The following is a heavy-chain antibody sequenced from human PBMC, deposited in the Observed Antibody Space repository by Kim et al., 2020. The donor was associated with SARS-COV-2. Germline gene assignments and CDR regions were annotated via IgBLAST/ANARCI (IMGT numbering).Heavy chain of an antibody. Sequence: GGSLRLSCAASGFTFSSYAMSWVRQAPGKGLEWVSAISGSGGSTYYADSVKGRFTISRDNSKNTLYLQMNSLRAEDTAVYYCAKDHHGLYCSSTSCSDAFDIWGQGTMVTVSS. CDR1: GFTFSSYA. CDR2: ISGSGGST. CDR3: AKDHHGLYCSSTSCSDAFDI. J-gene: IGHJ3*02. D-gene: IGHD2-2*01. V-gene: IGHV3-23*01.